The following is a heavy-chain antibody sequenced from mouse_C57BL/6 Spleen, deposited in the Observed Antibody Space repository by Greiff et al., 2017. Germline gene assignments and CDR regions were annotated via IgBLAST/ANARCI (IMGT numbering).Heavy chain of an antibody. CDR2: IYPRSGNT. CDR1: GYTFTSYG. Sequence: QVQLKESGAELARPGASVKLSCKASGYTFTSYGISWVKQRTGQGLEWIGEIYPRSGNTYYNEKFKGKATLTADKSSSTAYMELRSLTSEDSAVYFCAMPHRMDYWGQGTSVTVSS. J-gene: IGHJ4*01. CDR3: AMPHRMDY. V-gene: IGHV1-81*01.